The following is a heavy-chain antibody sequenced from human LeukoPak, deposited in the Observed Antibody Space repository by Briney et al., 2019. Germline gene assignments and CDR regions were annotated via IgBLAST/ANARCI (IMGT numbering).Heavy chain of an antibody. V-gene: IGHV3-66*02. CDR2: IYSGGST. CDR3: ARARGGSHYFDY. Sequence: GGSLRLSCAASGFTVSSNYMSWVRQAPGKGLEWVSVIYSGGSTYCADSVKGRFTISRDNSKNTLYLQMNSLRAEDTAVYYCARARGGSHYFDYWGQGTLVTVSS. D-gene: IGHD1-26*01. J-gene: IGHJ4*02. CDR1: GFTVSSNY.